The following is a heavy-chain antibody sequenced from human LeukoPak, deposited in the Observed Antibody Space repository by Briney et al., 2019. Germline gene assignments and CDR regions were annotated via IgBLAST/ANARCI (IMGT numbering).Heavy chain of an antibody. V-gene: IGHV3-23*01. CDR1: GFTFSSYG. J-gene: IGHJ4*02. CDR2: ISNSGDTT. CDR3: AKGHSAHGTGFDY. D-gene: IGHD1-1*01. Sequence: GGSLRLSCAASGFTFSSYGMSWVRQAPGKGLEWVSAISNSGDTTYYADSVKGRFTISRDNLKNTLYVQMNSPRVEDTAVYYCAKGHSAHGTGFDYWGQGTLVIVSS.